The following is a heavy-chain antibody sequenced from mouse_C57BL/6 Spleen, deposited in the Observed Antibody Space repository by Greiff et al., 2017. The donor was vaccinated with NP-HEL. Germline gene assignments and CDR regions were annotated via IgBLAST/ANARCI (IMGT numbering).Heavy chain of an antibody. Sequence: ESGPGLVKPSQSLSLTCSVTGYSITSGYYWNWIRQFPGNKLEWMGYISYDGSNNYNPSLKNRISITRDTSKNQFFLKLNSVTTEDTATYYCARDYGNYFDYWGQGTTLTVSS. D-gene: IGHD2-1*01. CDR2: ISYDGSN. J-gene: IGHJ2*01. CDR3: ARDYGNYFDY. V-gene: IGHV3-6*01. CDR1: GYSITSGYY.